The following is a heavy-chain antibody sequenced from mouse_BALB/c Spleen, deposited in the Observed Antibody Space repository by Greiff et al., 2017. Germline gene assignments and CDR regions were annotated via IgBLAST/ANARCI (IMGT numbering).Heavy chain of an antibody. CDR3: ARLYGKERMDY. V-gene: IGHV5-6-5*01. CDR2: ISSGGST. J-gene: IGHJ4*01. D-gene: IGHD2-10*02. CDR1: GFTFSSYA. Sequence: EVQRVESGGGLVKPGGSLKLSCAASGFTFSSYAMSWVRQTPEKRLEWVASISSGGSTYYPDSVKGRFTISRDNARNILYLQMSSLRSEDTAMYYCARLYGKERMDYWGQGTSVTVSS.